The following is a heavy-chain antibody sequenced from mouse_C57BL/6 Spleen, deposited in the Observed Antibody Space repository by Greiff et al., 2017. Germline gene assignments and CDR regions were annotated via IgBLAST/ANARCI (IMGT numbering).Heavy chain of an antibody. CDR3: ALTAQATFNYFDY. CDR2: INPNYGTT. J-gene: IGHJ2*01. D-gene: IGHD3-2*02. CDR1: GYSFTDYN. Sequence: VQLQQSGPELVKPGASVKISCKASGYSFTDYNMNWVKQSNGTSLEWIGVINPNYGTTSYNQEFKGKATLTVDQSSSTAYMQLNSLTSEDAAVYYCALTAQATFNYFDYWGQGTTLTVSS. V-gene: IGHV1-39*01.